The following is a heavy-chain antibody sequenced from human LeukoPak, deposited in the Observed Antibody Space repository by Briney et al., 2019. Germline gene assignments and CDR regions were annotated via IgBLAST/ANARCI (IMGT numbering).Heavy chain of an antibody. D-gene: IGHD3-22*01. CDR3: ARAVGSHYDSSGYYPYHFDY. CDR2: ISSSSSHI. V-gene: IGHV3-21*01. Sequence: GGSLRLSCAASGFTFSSYSMNWVRQAPGKGLEWVSSISSSSSHIYYADSVKGRFTISRDNAKNSLYLQMNSLRAEDTAVYYCARAVGSHYDSSGYYPYHFDYWGQGTLVTVSS. J-gene: IGHJ4*02. CDR1: GFTFSSYS.